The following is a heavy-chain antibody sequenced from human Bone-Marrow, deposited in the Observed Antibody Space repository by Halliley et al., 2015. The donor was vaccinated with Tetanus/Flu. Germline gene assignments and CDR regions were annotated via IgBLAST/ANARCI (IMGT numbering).Heavy chain of an antibody. D-gene: IGHD3-22*01. CDR3: ARLYYYDSSGYFDY. V-gene: IGHV4-39*01. Sequence: TLSLTCTVSGGSISSSNSYWGWIRQPPGMGLEWIGSISSSGYTYYNPSLKSRITISVDTSKNQVSLRLRSVTAADTAVYYCARLYYYDSSGYFDYWGQGTLVTVSS. J-gene: IGHJ4*02. CDR1: GGSISSSNSY. CDR2: ISSSGYT.